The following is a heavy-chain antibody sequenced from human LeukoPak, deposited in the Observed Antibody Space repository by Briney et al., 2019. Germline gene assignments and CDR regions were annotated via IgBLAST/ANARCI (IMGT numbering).Heavy chain of an antibody. Sequence: GGSLGLSCAASGFTFSSYAMHWVRQAPGKGLEWVALMSFDGSNKYYADSVKGRFTISRDNSKNTLYLQMNSLRPEDTAVYYCARDSIRGGWYGGVDYWGQGTLVTVSS. CDR2: MSFDGSNK. J-gene: IGHJ4*02. V-gene: IGHV3-30-3*01. CDR1: GFTFSSYA. CDR3: ARDSIRGGWYGGVDY. D-gene: IGHD6-19*01.